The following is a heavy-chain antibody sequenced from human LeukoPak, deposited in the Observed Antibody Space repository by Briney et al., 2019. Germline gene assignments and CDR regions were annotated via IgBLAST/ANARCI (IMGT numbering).Heavy chain of an antibody. J-gene: IGHJ5*02. V-gene: IGHV1-69*02. CDR1: GATFSSYT. CDR2: TILMLGIA. Sequence: SGKLTCKASGATFSSYTISCVRQPPGQGLEWKGRTILMLGIANYAQKFQGRGTITADKTTSTAYMELRRLRSEATAVYYCVGRRGGGWFDPWGEGALVTVSS. D-gene: IGHD3-10*01. CDR3: VGRRGGGWFDP.